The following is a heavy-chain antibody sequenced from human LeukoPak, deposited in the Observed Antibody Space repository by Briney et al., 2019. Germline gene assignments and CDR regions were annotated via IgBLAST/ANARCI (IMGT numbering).Heavy chain of an antibody. V-gene: IGHV3-74*01. J-gene: IGHJ4*02. CDR1: GFTSSSYW. CDR3: ARDRGYFYDQLDY. D-gene: IGHD2/OR15-2a*01. Sequence: GGSLRLSCAASGFTSSSYWMHWVRQVPGKGLVWVSRISGDGTARNYADSVKGRFTISRDDAKNSLYLQMNSLKDEDTAVYYCARDRGYFYDQLDYWGQGTLVTVSS. CDR2: ISGDGTAR.